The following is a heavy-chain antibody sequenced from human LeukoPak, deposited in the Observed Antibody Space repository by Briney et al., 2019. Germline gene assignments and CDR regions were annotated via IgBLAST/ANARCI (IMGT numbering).Heavy chain of an antibody. D-gene: IGHD6-19*01. CDR2: MNPNSGNT. V-gene: IGHV1-8*01. J-gene: IGHJ6*02. Sequence: ASVKVSCKASGYTFTSYDINWVRQATGQGLEWMGWMNPNSGNTGYAQKFQGRVTMTRNTSISTAYMELSSLRSEDTAVYYCARDRPHSSGLEGYYYGMDVWGQGTTVTVSS. CDR1: GYTFTSYD. CDR3: ARDRPHSSGLEGYYYGMDV.